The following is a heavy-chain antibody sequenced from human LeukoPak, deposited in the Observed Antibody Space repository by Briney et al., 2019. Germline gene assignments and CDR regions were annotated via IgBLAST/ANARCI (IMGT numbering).Heavy chain of an antibody. D-gene: IGHD3-10*01. J-gene: IGHJ4*02. V-gene: IGHV3-21*01. CDR3: AKDLYYGSGSYYNVPHYFDY. Sequence: GGSLRLSCAASGFTFSSYSMNWVRQAPGKGLEWVSSISSSSSYIYYADSVKGRFTISRDNAKNSLYLQMNSLRAEDTAVYYCAKDLYYGSGSYYNVPHYFDYWGQGTLVTVSS. CDR2: ISSSSSYI. CDR1: GFTFSSYS.